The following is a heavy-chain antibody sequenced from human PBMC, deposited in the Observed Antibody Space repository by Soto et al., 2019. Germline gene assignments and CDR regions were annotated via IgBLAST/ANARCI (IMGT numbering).Heavy chain of an antibody. CDR1: GFTFSDYA. D-gene: IGHD6-19*01. V-gene: IGHV3-23*01. J-gene: IGHJ3*02. Sequence: EVQLLESGGGLVQPGGCLRLSCEASGFTFSDYAMSWVRQAPGKGLEWVSTIGGSGAITHYADSVRGRFTISRDNAKNSLYLQMNSLRAEDTAVYYCARDIAVAGFDIWGQGTMVTVSS. CDR2: IGGSGAIT. CDR3: ARDIAVAGFDI.